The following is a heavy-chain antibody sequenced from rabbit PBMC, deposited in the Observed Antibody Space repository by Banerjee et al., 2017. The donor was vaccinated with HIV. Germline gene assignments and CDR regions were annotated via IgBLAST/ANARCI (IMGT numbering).Heavy chain of an antibody. V-gene: IGHV1S45*01. CDR1: GFSFSSNYY. CDR2: IYISSGGT. CDR3: ARDRDGDAGYGSLAL. D-gene: IGHD7-1*01. J-gene: IGHJ3*01. Sequence: QEQLVESGGGLVKPGASLTLTCTASGFSFSSNYYMCWVRQAPGKGLEWIACIYISSGGTYYASWAKGRFTISKPSSTTVTLQMTSLTAADTATYLCARDRDGDAGYGSLALWGQGTLVTVS.